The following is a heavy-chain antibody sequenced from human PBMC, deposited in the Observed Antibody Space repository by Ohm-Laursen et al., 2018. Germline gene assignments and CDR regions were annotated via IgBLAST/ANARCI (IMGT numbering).Heavy chain of an antibody. J-gene: IGHJ3*02. CDR1: GFTFSSYA. V-gene: IGHV3-23*01. CDR2: ISGSGGST. CDR3: ASLGYCSGGSCLWAFDI. Sequence: SLRLSCAASGFTFSSYAMSWVRQAPGKGLEWVSAISGSGGSTYYADSVKGRFTISRDNSKNTLFLQMSSLRAEDTAVYCCASLGYCSGGSCLWAFDIWGQGTMVTVSS. D-gene: IGHD2-15*01.